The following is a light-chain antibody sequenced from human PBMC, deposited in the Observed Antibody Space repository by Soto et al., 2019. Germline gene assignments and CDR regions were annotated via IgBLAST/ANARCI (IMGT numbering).Light chain of an antibody. CDR1: QTVTSDY. Sequence: EIVLTQSPGTLSLSPGERATLSCRASQTVTSDYLARYQQKVGQAPRLLMYGASNRATGIPDRFIGSGSGTDFSLTITRLEPEDFAVYHCQQYGRSPATFGQGTKLEMK. V-gene: IGKV3-20*01. CDR2: GAS. CDR3: QQYGRSPAT. J-gene: IGKJ2*01.